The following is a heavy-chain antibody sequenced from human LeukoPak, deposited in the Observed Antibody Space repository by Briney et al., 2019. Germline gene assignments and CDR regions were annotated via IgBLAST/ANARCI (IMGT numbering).Heavy chain of an antibody. CDR2: ISYDGSDK. Sequence: SGGSLRLSCAASGFTLSNYAMHWVRQAPGKGLEWVTIISYDGSDKYYADSVKGRFIISRDNSKNTLYLQMNSLRAEDTAVYYCARDPYSSSAFDYWGQGTLVTVSS. CDR3: ARDPYSSSAFDY. V-gene: IGHV3-30*03. CDR1: GFTLSNYA. D-gene: IGHD6-6*01. J-gene: IGHJ4*02.